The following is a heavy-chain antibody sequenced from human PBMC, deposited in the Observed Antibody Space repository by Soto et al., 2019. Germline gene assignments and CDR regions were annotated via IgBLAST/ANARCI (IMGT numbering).Heavy chain of an antibody. CDR1: GYSFTRHD. CDR2: MNPNSGNA. V-gene: IGHV1-8*01. D-gene: IGHD4-4*01. J-gene: IGHJ5*02. CDR3: ARVAYNDYSHWFDP. Sequence: QVQLVQSGAEVRKPGASVRVSCKATGYSFTRHDINWLRQAAGQGLEWMGWMNPNSGNAVYAQKFQGRVTMTRNTSIATAYIEVTSLKSEDTAVYFFARVAYNDYSHWFDPWGQGTLVTVSS.